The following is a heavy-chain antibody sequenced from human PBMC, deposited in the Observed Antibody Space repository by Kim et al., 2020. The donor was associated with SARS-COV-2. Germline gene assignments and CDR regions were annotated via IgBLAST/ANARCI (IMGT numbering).Heavy chain of an antibody. CDR2: IYYSGST. CDR1: GGSISSYY. V-gene: IGHV4-59*08. J-gene: IGHJ5*02. Sequence: SANLYLTCTVSGGSISSYYWSWIRQPPGKGLEWIGYIYYSGSTKYNPSLKSRVPISVDTSKTKFSLKLSSVTAADTAVYYCARQKDLVPAAMSMGFDPWGQGTLVTVSS. CDR3: ARQKDLVPAAMSMGFDP. D-gene: IGHD2-2*01.